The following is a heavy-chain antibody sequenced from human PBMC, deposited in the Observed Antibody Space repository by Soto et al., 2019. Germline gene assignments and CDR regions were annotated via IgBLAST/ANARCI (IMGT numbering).Heavy chain of an antibody. CDR1: GFTFSSYS. CDR2: ISSSSSTI. J-gene: IGHJ4*02. Sequence: EVQLVESGGGLVQPGGSLRLSCAASGFTFSSYSMNWVRQAPGKGLEWVSYISSSSSTIYYADSVKGRFTISRDNAKTSLYLQMNSLRAEDTGVYYCARVYGIAVAGTLDYWGQGTLVTVSS. CDR3: ARVYGIAVAGTLDY. V-gene: IGHV3-48*01. D-gene: IGHD6-19*01.